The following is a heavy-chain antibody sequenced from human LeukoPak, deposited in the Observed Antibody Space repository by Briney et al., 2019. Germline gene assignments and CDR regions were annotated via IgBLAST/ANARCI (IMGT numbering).Heavy chain of an antibody. Sequence: GGSLRLSCAASGFTFSSYWMHWVRQAPGKGLEWVAVIWYDGSNKYYADSVKGRFTISRDNSKNTLYLQTNSLRAEDTAVYYCASERYGLPDYWGQGTLVTVSS. CDR3: ASERYGLPDY. CDR1: GFTFSSYW. CDR2: IWYDGSNK. J-gene: IGHJ4*02. D-gene: IGHD4-17*01. V-gene: IGHV3-33*08.